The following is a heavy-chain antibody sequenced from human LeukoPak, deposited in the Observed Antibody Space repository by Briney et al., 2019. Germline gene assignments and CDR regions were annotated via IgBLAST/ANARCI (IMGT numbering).Heavy chain of an antibody. CDR2: IYWDDDK. D-gene: IGHD1-20*01. J-gene: IGHJ4*02. Sequence: SGPTLLKPTQTLTLTCTFSGFSLHTGGVGVGWIRQPPGKALEWLALIYWDDDKRYSTSLKSRLTVTKDTSKNQVVLTMTNMDPVDTATYYCAHTLHVNFGFDSWGQGALVTVFS. V-gene: IGHV2-5*02. CDR3: AHTLHVNFGFDS. CDR1: GFSLHTGGVG.